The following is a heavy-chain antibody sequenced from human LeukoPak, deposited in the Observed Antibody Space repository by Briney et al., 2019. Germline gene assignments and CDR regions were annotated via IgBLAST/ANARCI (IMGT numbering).Heavy chain of an antibody. J-gene: IGHJ5*02. V-gene: IGHV3-30*02. CDR3: AKDSSPQQLVLNPPNWFDP. Sequence: GGSLRLSCAASGFTFSSYGMHWVRQAPGKGLEWVAFIRYDGSNKYYADSVKGRFTISRDNSKNTLYLQMNSLRAEDTAVYYCAKDSSPQQLVLNPPNWFDPWGQGTLVTVSS. D-gene: IGHD6-13*01. CDR1: GFTFSSYG. CDR2: IRYDGSNK.